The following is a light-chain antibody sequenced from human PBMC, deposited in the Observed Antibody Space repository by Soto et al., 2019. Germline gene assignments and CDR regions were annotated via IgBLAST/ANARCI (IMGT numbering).Light chain of an antibody. CDR1: SSDVGGYNY. Sequence: QSVLTQPASVSGSPGQSIAISCTGTSSDVGGYNYVSWYQQLPGKAPKLLISEVSNRPSGVSHRFSGSKSGYTASLTISGLQAEDEAEYYCSSYRTGGPFVFGTGYKVTVL. CDR2: EVS. J-gene: IGLJ1*01. CDR3: SSYRTGGPFV. V-gene: IGLV2-14*01.